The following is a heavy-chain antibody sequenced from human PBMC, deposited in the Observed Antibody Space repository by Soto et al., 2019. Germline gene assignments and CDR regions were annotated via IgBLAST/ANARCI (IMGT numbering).Heavy chain of an antibody. D-gene: IGHD6-13*01. CDR2: IIPIFGTA. Sequence: SVKVSCKASGGTFSSYAISWVRQAPGQGLEWMGGIIPIFGTANYAQKFQGRVTITADESTSTAYMELSSLRSEDTAVYYCAGSPYSSNWFDPWGQGTLVTVSS. V-gene: IGHV1-69*13. CDR3: AGSPYSSNWFDP. CDR1: GGTFSSYA. J-gene: IGHJ5*02.